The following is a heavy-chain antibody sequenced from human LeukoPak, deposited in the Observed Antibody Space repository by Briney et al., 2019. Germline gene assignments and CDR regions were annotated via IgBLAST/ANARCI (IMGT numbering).Heavy chain of an antibody. CDR2: FDPEDGET. CDR3: ARGGRSSSWYVLNFDY. J-gene: IGHJ4*02. D-gene: IGHD6-13*01. CDR1: GYTLTELS. V-gene: IGHV1-24*01. Sequence: ASVKVSCKVSGYTLTELSMHWVRQAPGKGLEWMGGFDPEDGETIYAQKFQGRVTMTEDTSTDTAYMELSSLRSEDTAVYYCARGGRSSSWYVLNFDYWGQGTLVTVSS.